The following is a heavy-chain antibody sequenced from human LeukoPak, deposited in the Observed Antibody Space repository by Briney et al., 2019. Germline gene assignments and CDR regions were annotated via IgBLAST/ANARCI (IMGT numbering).Heavy chain of an antibody. CDR1: GGSISSSSYY. CDR3: ARDNPYGSGTDY. CDR2: IYYSGST. D-gene: IGHD3-10*01. Sequence: SETLSLTCTVSGGSISSSSYYWGWIRQPPGKGLEWIGSIYYSGSTYYNPSLKSRVTISVDTSKNQFSLKLSSVTAADTAVYYCARDNPYGSGTDYWGQGTLVTVSS. J-gene: IGHJ4*02. V-gene: IGHV4-39*07.